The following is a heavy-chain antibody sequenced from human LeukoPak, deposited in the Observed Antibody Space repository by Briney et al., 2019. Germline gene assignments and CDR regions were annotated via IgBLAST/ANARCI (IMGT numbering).Heavy chain of an antibody. CDR1: GGSISSGGYY. CDR3: ARQVVVVPNFDY. J-gene: IGHJ4*02. Sequence: PSQTLSLTCTVSGGSISSGGYYWSWIRQHPGKGLEWIGYIYYSGSTYYNPSLKSRVTISVDTSKNQFSLKLSSVTAADTAVYYCARQVVVVPNFDYWGQGTLVTVSS. CDR2: IYYSGST. D-gene: IGHD3-22*01. V-gene: IGHV4-31*03.